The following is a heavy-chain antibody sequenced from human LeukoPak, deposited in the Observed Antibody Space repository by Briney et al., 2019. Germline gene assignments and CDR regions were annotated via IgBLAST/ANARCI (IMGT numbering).Heavy chain of an antibody. CDR3: ARVGRVAVAGRWFDP. Sequence: GASVKVSCKASGYTFTGYYMHWVRQAPGQGLEWMGIINPSGGSTSYAQKFQGRVTMTRDTSTSTVYMELSSLRSEDTAVYYCARVGRVAVAGRWFDPWGQGTLVTVSS. CDR1: GYTFTGYY. J-gene: IGHJ5*02. CDR2: INPSGGST. V-gene: IGHV1-46*01. D-gene: IGHD6-19*01.